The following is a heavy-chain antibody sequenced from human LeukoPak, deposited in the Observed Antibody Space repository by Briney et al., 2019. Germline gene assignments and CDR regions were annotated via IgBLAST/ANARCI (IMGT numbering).Heavy chain of an antibody. J-gene: IGHJ4*02. CDR3: ARDGGCYVSGIPEYYFDY. D-gene: IGHD3-16*01. CDR1: GFTFSSCW. V-gene: IGHV3-7*01. Sequence: GGSLRLSCAASGFTFSSCWMSWVRQAPGKGLEWVANIKEDGSEKYYVDSVKGRFTISRDTAKNSLYLQMNSLRADDTAVYYCARDGGCYVSGIPEYYFDYWGRGPLVTVSP. CDR2: IKEDGSEK.